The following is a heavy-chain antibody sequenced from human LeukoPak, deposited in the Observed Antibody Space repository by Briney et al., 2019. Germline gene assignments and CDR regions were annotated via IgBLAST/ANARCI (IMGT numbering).Heavy chain of an antibody. Sequence: PSETLSLTCTVSGASVSNYYWSWTRQPAGKGLEWIGRIYNGGSANYNPSLQSRISMSVDTSKNQFSLRLKSVTAADTAVYYCARQPIGPYYFDYWGQGTLVTVSS. J-gene: IGHJ4*02. CDR1: GASVSNYY. CDR2: IYNGGSA. V-gene: IGHV4-4*07. CDR3: ARQPIGPYYFDY. D-gene: IGHD1-14*01.